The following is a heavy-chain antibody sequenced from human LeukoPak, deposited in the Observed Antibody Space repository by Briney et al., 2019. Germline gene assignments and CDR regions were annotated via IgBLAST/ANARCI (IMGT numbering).Heavy chain of an antibody. V-gene: IGHV3-7*04. J-gene: IGHJ3*02. CDR1: GFAFSSFW. Sequence: GGSLRLSCAASGFAFSSFWMSWVRQSPGKGLEWVANINQDGSQKYYVDSVKGRFTISRDNAKNSLYLQMISLRDEDTAVYYCARDLPSLYNAAAFDIWGQGTVATVSS. CDR3: ARDLPSLYNAAAFDI. CDR2: INQDGSQK. D-gene: IGHD3-16*02.